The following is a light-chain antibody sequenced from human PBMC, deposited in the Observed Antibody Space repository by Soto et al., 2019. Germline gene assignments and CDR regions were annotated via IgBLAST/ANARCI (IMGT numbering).Light chain of an antibody. CDR3: QQYNEWPLT. CDR1: QSVSNN. CDR2: HAS. J-gene: IGKJ4*01. Sequence: EIVMTQSPATLSVSPGERATLSCRASQSVSNNLAWYQQKPVQAPRPLIYHASTGATGIPARLSGSGSGTELTLTISSVQSEDFAVYYGQQYNEWPLTFGGGTKVEIK. V-gene: IGKV3-15*01.